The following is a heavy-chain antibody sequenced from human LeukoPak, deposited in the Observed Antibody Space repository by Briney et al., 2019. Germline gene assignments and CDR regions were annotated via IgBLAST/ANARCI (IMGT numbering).Heavy chain of an antibody. CDR3: ARDEGAITPRTQFDY. V-gene: IGHV1-2*02. J-gene: IGHJ4*02. D-gene: IGHD1-14*01. CDR2: INPNSGGT. Sequence: GASVKVSCKASGYTFTGYYMHWVRQAPGQGLEWMGWINPNSGGTNYAQKFQGRVTMTRDTSISTAYMELSRLRSDDTAVYYCARDEGAITPRTQFDYWGQGTLVTVSS. CDR1: GYTFTGYY.